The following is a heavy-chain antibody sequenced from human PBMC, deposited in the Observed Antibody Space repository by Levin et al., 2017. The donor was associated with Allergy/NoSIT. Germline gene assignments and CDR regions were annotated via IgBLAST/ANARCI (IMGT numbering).Heavy chain of an antibody. CDR1: GGSFSGSY. CDR2: INHSGST. CDR3: ARGYLAARLWGTWGY. V-gene: IGHV4-34*01. Sequence: SQTLSLTCAVHGGSFSGSYWSWIRQPPGKGLEWIGEINHSGSTNYNPSLMSRVTISVDTSKNQFSLKLSSVTAADTAVYYCARGYLAARLWGTWGYWGQGTLVTVSA. J-gene: IGHJ4*02. D-gene: IGHD6-6*01.